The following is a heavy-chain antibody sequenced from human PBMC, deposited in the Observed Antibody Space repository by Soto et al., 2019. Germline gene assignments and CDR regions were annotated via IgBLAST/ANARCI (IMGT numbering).Heavy chain of an antibody. CDR1: SDSISRSHW. CDR2: IYYSGSV. Sequence: SGTLSLTCAVSSDSISRSHWLTSVRQSPGKGLEWLGDIYYSGSVYYNPSLRSRIYISMDKSNNQFSLNLSSVTAADTAVYYCARSSFGTHYNRYHMAFWGKGTQVPVSS. J-gene: IGHJ4*01. D-gene: IGHD5-12*01. CDR3: ARSSFGTHYNRYHMAF. V-gene: IGHV4-4*02.